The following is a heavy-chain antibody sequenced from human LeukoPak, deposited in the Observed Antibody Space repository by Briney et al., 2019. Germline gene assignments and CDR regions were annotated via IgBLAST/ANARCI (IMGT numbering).Heavy chain of an antibody. D-gene: IGHD3-10*01. V-gene: IGHV3-23*01. J-gene: IGHJ4*02. CDR3: ARRCPSPGGPFYFDS. CDR1: GFTFSDYY. Sequence: GSLRLSCAASGFTFSDYYMSWIRQAPGKGLEWVSTIGDSGLRTHYADPVKGRFTISRDNSKNTLYLQMNSLRAEDTAVYYCARRCPSPGGPFYFDSWGQGTLVTVSS. CDR2: IGDSGLRT.